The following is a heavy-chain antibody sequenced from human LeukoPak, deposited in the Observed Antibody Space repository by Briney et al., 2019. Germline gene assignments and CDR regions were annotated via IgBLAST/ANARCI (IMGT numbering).Heavy chain of an antibody. CDR2: INHSGST. J-gene: IGHJ5*02. Sequence: TASETLSLTCAVYGGSFSGYYWSWIRQPPGKGLEWIGEINHSGSTNYNPSLKSRVTISVDTSKNQFSLKLSSVTAADTAVYYCARDQDTAMGCWFDPWGQGTLVTVSS. V-gene: IGHV4-34*01. CDR3: ARDQDTAMGCWFDP. D-gene: IGHD5-18*01. CDR1: GGSFSGYY.